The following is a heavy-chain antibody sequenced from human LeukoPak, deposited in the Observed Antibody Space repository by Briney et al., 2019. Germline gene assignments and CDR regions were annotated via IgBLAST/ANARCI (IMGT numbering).Heavy chain of an antibody. Sequence: PGGSLRLSCAASGFTFSSYWMHWVRQVPGKGLEWVSGIGGDGSSTNCADSVRGRFTISRDNAKNTLYLQINSLRAEDTAVYHCASAISYSGGYWGQGTLVTVSS. D-gene: IGHD3-10*01. CDR1: GFTFSSYW. CDR3: ASAISYSGGY. V-gene: IGHV3-74*01. CDR2: IGGDGSST. J-gene: IGHJ4*02.